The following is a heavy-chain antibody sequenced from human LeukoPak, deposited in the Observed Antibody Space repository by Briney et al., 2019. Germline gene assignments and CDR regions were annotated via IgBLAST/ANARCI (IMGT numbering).Heavy chain of an antibody. Sequence: ASVKVSCKASGYTFSDYYMHWVRQAPGQGLEWMGWINPNSGGTNYAQKFQGTVTMTRDTSISTAYMELSSLRSEDTAVYYCARANGSGSYVFFYFDYWGQGTLVTVSS. V-gene: IGHV1-2*02. J-gene: IGHJ4*02. D-gene: IGHD3-10*01. CDR2: INPNSGGT. CDR1: GYTFSDYY. CDR3: ARANGSGSYVFFYFDY.